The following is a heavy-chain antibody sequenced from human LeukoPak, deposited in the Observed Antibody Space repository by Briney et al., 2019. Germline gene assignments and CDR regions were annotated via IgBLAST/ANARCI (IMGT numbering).Heavy chain of an antibody. J-gene: IGHJ4*02. Sequence: PGGSLRLSCAASGFPFSSYWMSWVRQAPGKGLEWVANIKQDGSKKYYVDSVKGRFTISRDNAKNSLYLQMNSLRAEDTAVYYCARGSGYYLGHFDYWGQGTLVTVSS. CDR1: GFPFSSYW. CDR2: IKQDGSKK. V-gene: IGHV3-7*01. CDR3: ARGSGYYLGHFDY. D-gene: IGHD3-22*01.